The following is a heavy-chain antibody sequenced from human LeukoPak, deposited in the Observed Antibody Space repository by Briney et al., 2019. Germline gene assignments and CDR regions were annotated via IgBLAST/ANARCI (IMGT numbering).Heavy chain of an antibody. V-gene: IGHV3-48*03. J-gene: IGHJ6*02. Sequence: GGSLRLSCAASGFTFSSYEMNWVRQAPGKGLEWVSYISSSGSTIYYADSVKGRFTITRDNAKNSLYLQMNSLRAEDTAVYYCARDRYGMDVWGQGTTVTVSS. CDR2: ISSSGSTI. CDR1: GFTFSSYE. CDR3: ARDRYGMDV.